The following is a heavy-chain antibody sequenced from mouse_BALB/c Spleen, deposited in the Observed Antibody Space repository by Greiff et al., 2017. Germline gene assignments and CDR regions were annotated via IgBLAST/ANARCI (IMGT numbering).Heavy chain of an antibody. CDR2: ISSGSSTI. J-gene: IGHJ4*01. CDR1: GFTFSSFG. CDR3: ARRRPGAMDY. V-gene: IGHV5-17*02. D-gene: IGHD1-2*01. Sequence: EVKVVESGGGLVQPGGSRKLSCAASGFTFSSFGMHWVRQAPEKGLEWVAYISSGSSTIYYADTVKGRFTISRDNPKNTLFLQMTSLRSEDTAMYYCARRRPGAMDYWGQGTSVTVSS.